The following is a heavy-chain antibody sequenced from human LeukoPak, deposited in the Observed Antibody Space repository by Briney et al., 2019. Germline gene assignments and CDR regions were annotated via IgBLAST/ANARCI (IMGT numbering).Heavy chain of an antibody. Sequence: SETLSLTCTASGGSISNRNSYWGWIRQPPGKGLEWIGTIHYSGSTYYNPSLKSRVTVSPDTSKNQFSLKMSSVTAADTAVYYCAGGYGNYFFPLDYWGQGTLVTVSS. J-gene: IGHJ4*02. D-gene: IGHD4-11*01. V-gene: IGHV4-39*01. CDR1: GGSISNRNSY. CDR2: IHYSGST. CDR3: AGGYGNYFFPLDY.